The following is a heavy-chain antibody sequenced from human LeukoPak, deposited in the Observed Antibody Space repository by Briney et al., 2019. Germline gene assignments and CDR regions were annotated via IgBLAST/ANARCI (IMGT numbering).Heavy chain of an antibody. V-gene: IGHV3-15*01. J-gene: IGHJ3*02. Sequence: GGSLRLSCTASGFTFSDAWMYWVRQAPGKGLEWVGRIKTETAGGATDYAAPVKGRFAISRDDSKNTVYLQMNSLKSEDSGVYYCTTNNAFYIWGQGTMVTVSS. CDR1: GFTFSDAW. CDR2: IKTETAGGAT. CDR3: TTNNAFYI.